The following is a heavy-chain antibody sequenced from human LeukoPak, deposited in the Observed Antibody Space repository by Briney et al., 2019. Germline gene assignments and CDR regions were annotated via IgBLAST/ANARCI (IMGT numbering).Heavy chain of an antibody. CDR1: GGSISSSSHY. D-gene: IGHD3-22*01. V-gene: IGHV4-39*07. CDR2: MYYRGST. CDR3: ARGIYDSSGLDAFDI. Sequence: PSETLSLTCTVSGGSISSSSHYWGWIRQPPGKGLEGIGSMYYRGSTYHNPSLKSRVTISVDTSKNQFSLKLSSVTAADTAVYYCARGIYDSSGLDAFDIWGQGTMVTVSS. J-gene: IGHJ3*02.